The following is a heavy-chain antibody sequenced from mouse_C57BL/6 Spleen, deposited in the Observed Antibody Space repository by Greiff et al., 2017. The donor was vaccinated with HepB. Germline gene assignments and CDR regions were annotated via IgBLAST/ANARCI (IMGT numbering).Heavy chain of an antibody. V-gene: IGHV1-81*01. CDR3: ARYDYGRRYFDY. J-gene: IGHJ2*01. CDR1: GYTFTSYG. Sequence: QVQLQQSGAELARPGASVKLSCKASGYTFTSYGISWVKQRTGQGLEWIGEIYPRSGNTYYNEKFKGKATLTADKSSSTAYMALRSLTSEDSAVYFCARYDYGRRYFDYWGQGTTLTVSS. CDR2: IYPRSGNT. D-gene: IGHD1-1*01.